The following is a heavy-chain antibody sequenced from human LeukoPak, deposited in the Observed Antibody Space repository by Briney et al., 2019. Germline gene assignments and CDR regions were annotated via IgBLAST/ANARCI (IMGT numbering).Heavy chain of an antibody. CDR2: ISAYNGNT. CDR3: ARIVLRFLPSGFDP. J-gene: IGHJ5*02. V-gene: IGHV1-18*01. CDR1: GGTFSSYA. D-gene: IGHD3-3*01. Sequence: GASVKVSCKASGGTFSSYAISWVRQAPGQGLEWMGWISAYNGNTNYAQKLQGRVTMTTDTSTSTAYMELRSLRSDDTAVYYCARIVLRFLPSGFDPWGQGTLVTVSS.